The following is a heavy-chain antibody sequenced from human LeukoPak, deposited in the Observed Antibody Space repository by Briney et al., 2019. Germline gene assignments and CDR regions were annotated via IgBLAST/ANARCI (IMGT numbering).Heavy chain of an antibody. Sequence: PSETLSLTCAVYGGSFSGYYWSWIRQPPGKGLEWLGEINHSGSTNYNPSLKSRVTISVDTSKNQFSLKLSSVTAADTAVYYCARRSLSYYYDSSGSKNWFDPWGQGTLVTVSS. CDR1: GGSFSGYY. CDR2: INHSGST. J-gene: IGHJ5*02. D-gene: IGHD3-22*01. V-gene: IGHV4-34*01. CDR3: ARRSLSYYYDSSGSKNWFDP.